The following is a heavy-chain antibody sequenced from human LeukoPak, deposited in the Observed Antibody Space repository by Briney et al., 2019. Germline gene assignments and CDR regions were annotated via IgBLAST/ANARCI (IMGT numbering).Heavy chain of an antibody. CDR1: GFTFSSYA. Sequence: PGGSLRLSCAASGFTFSSYAMSWVRQAPGKGLEWVSAISGSGGSTYYADSVKGRFTISRDNAKRPLYLQMNSLRAEDTAVYYCARDLGGYGDYGTNFDYWGQGTLVTVSS. V-gene: IGHV3-23*01. CDR2: ISGSGGST. J-gene: IGHJ4*02. CDR3: ARDLGGYGDYGTNFDY. D-gene: IGHD4-17*01.